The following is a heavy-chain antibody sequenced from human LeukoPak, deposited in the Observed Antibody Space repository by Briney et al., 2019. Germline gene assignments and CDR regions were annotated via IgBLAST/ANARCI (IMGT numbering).Heavy chain of an antibody. V-gene: IGHV3-7*04. CDR2: IRQDGSEK. J-gene: IGHJ3*02. CDR3: ARDMRGDGFNI. D-gene: IGHD2-2*01. Sequence: GGSLRLSCAASGFTFSTYWMTWVRQAPGKGLEWVANIRQDGSEKYYVDSVEGRFTISRDNAKKSLFLQVNSLRAEDTAVYYCARDMRGDGFNIWGQGTMVTVSS. CDR1: GFTFSTYW.